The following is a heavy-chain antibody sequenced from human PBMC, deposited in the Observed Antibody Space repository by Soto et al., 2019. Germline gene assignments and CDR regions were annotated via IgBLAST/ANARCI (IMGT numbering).Heavy chain of an antibody. CDR1: GDSVSSNSAA. D-gene: IGHD1-7*01. J-gene: IGHJ5*02. CDR3: ARESRTPGPHWFDP. CDR2: TYYRSKWYN. V-gene: IGHV6-1*01. Sequence: PSDTVALTCGISGDSVSSNSAAWNWIRQSPSRGLEWLGRTYYRSKWYNDYAVSVKSRITIIPDTSKNQFSLQLNSVTPEDTAVYYCARESRTPGPHWFDPWGQGTLVTVSS.